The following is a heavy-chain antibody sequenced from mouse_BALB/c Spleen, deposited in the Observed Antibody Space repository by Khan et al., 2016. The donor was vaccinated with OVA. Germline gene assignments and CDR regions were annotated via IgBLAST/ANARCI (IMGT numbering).Heavy chain of an antibody. CDR3: ARSFHYGSSTWFAY. V-gene: IGHV1-69*02. J-gene: IGHJ3*01. D-gene: IGHD1-1*01. CDR2: IDPSDSYT. CDR1: VYPLTSYW. Sequence: QVQLQQPGAELVKPGASVKLSCKASVYPLTSYWLHWVKQRPGQGLEWIGEIDPSDSYTNYNQKFKGKATLTVDKSSSTTYMQLSSLTSEDSAVYYCARSFHYGSSTWFAYWGQGTLVTVSA.